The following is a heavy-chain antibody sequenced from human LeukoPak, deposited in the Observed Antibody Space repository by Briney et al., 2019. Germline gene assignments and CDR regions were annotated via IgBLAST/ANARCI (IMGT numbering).Heavy chain of an antibody. D-gene: IGHD2-15*01. CDR3: ARGYCSGGSCYFDY. Sequence: SETLSLTCTVSGGSISSYYWSWIRQPPGKGLEWVGYIYYSGSTNYNPSLKSRVTISVDTSKNQFSLKLSSVTAADTAVYYCARGYCSGGSCYFDYWGQGTLVTVSS. CDR1: GGSISSYY. CDR2: IYYSGST. V-gene: IGHV4-59*01. J-gene: IGHJ4*02.